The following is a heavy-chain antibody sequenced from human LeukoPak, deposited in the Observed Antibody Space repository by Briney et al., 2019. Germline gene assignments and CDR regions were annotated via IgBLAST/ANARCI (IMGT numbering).Heavy chain of an antibody. D-gene: IGHD6-19*01. Sequence: SETLSLTCTVSGGSVSSGSYYWSWIRQPPGKGLEWIGEINHSGSTNYNPSLKSRVTISVDTSKNQFSLKLSSVTAADTAVYYCARDPLNSSGWYKVPYDSFDIWGQGTMVTVSS. CDR2: INHSGST. CDR1: GGSVSSGSYY. J-gene: IGHJ3*02. V-gene: IGHV4-39*07. CDR3: ARDPLNSSGWYKVPYDSFDI.